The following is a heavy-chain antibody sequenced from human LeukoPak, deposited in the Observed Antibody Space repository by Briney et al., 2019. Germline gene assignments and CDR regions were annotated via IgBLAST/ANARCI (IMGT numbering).Heavy chain of an antibody. V-gene: IGHV4-39*02. CDR2: IYSSGST. CDR1: GASISGSNYY. Sequence: SETLSLTCAVSGASISGSNYYWGWIRQPPGKGLEWIGNIYSSGSTYYNASLQSRVTISIDTSKNQFSLRLNSVTAADTAMYYCTRDTGTTGEVKFDPWGQGTLVTVSS. CDR3: TRDTGTTGEVKFDP. D-gene: IGHD4-17*01. J-gene: IGHJ5*02.